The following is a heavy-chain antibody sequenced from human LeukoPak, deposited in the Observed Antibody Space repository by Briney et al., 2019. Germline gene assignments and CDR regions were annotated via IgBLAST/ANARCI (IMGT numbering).Heavy chain of an antibody. D-gene: IGHD2-15*01. CDR2: ISDSGGNT. CDR3: AKGNTGSFYSAFDY. Sequence: GGSLRLSCAASGFTFSNYAVGWVRQAPGKGLEWVSTISDSGGNTYHADSVKGRFTISRDNSKNTVYLQMNSLRAEDTAVYYCAKGNTGSFYSAFDYWGQGTLVTVSS. J-gene: IGHJ4*02. V-gene: IGHV3-23*01. CDR1: GFTFSNYA.